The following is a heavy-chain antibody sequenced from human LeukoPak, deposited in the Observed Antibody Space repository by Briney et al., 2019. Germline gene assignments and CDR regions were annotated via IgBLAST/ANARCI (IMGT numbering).Heavy chain of an antibody. J-gene: IGHJ4*02. CDR3: ARYITVGATYQHFDY. CDR2: INPNSGGT. V-gene: IGHV1-2*06. D-gene: IGHD1-26*01. CDR1: GYTFTGYY. Sequence: ASVTVSCKASGYTFTGYYMHWVRQAPGQGLEWMGRINPNSGGTNYAQKFQGRVTMTRDTSISTAYMELSRLRSDDTAVYYCARYITVGATYQHFDYWGQGTLVTVSS.